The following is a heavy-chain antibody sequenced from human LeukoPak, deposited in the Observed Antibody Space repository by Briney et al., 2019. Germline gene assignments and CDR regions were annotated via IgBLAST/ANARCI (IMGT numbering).Heavy chain of an antibody. CDR1: GFTFSRYW. CDR3: AKEGAYPIITYDS. D-gene: IGHD3-10*01. CDR2: IKRDGNEK. V-gene: IGHV3-7*01. J-gene: IGHJ5*01. Sequence: GGSLRLSCAASGFTFSRYWMNWDRQAPGKGLEWVANIKRDGNEKNYVDSVKGRFSISRDNAKNSLYLQMDSLRAEDTAVYYCAKEGAYPIITYDSWGQGALVTVSS.